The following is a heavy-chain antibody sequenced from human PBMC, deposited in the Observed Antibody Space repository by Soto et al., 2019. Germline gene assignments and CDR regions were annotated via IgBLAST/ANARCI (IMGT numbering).Heavy chain of an antibody. CDR1: GFTFSSYS. V-gene: IGHV3-48*01. CDR3: ARDLGHDYGGSTQAFDI. J-gene: IGHJ3*02. D-gene: IGHD4-17*01. Sequence: GESLRLSCAASGFTFSSYSMNWVRQAPGKGLEWVSYISSSSSTIYYADSVKGRFTISRDNAKNSLYLQMNSLRAEDTAVYYCARDLGHDYGGSTQAFDIWGQGTMVTVSS. CDR2: ISSSSSTI.